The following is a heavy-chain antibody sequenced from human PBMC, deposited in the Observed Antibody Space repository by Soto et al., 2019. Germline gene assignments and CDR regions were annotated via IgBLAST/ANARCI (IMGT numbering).Heavy chain of an antibody. D-gene: IGHD2-8*01. V-gene: IGHV1-18*01. Sequence: QVQLVQSGAEVKKPGASVKVSCKASGYTFTSFGISWVRQAPGQGLEWMGWISAYNGNTNYAQKLQGRVTMTTDTSTSTAYMELRSLRSDDTAVYYCARAPPLIYCTNGVCSRFDYWGQGTLVTVSS. CDR1: GYTFTSFG. CDR3: ARAPPLIYCTNGVCSRFDY. CDR2: ISAYNGNT. J-gene: IGHJ4*02.